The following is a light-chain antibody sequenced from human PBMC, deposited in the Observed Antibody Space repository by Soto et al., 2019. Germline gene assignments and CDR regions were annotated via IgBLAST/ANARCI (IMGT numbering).Light chain of an antibody. CDR1: SSNIGAGYD. V-gene: IGLV1-40*01. J-gene: IGLJ1*01. Sequence: QSALTQPPSVSETPGQRVTISCTGSSSNIGAGYDVHWYQQLPGTAPKLLIYGNSNRPSGVPDRFSGSKSGTSASLAITGLQAEDEADYYCQSYDSSLSGFYVFGTGTKVTVL. CDR2: GNS. CDR3: QSYDSSLSGFYV.